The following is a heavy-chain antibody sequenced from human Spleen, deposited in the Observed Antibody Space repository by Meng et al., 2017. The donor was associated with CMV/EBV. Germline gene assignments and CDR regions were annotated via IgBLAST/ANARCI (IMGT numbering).Heavy chain of an antibody. V-gene: IGHV1-2*02. CDR2: INPNNGGT. Sequence: ASVKVSCKASGYTFTGYYMHWVRRAPGQGLEWMGWINPNNGGTKYAQKFQDRVTMTRDTSISTAYMELSRLRSDDTAVYYCARGNPVVPAATHYGMDVWGQGTTVTVSS. CDR1: GYTFTGYY. D-gene: IGHD2-2*01. CDR3: ARGNPVVPAATHYGMDV. J-gene: IGHJ6*02.